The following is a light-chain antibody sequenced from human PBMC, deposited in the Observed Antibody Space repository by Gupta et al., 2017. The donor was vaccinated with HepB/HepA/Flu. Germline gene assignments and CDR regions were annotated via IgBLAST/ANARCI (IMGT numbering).Light chain of an antibody. CDR3: QQSYSTPPT. CDR2: AAS. CDR1: HGISSY. J-gene: IGKJ4*01. Sequence: DIQMTQSPSSLSASVGDRVTITCRARHGISSYLNWYQQKPGQATKLLIYAASSLQSGVPSRFSGSGSGTDFTLTISSLQPEDVATYYCQQSYSTPPTFGGGTKVEIK. V-gene: IGKV1-39*01.